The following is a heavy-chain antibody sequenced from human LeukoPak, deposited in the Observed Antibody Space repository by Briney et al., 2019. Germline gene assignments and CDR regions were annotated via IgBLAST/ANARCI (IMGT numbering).Heavy chain of an antibody. CDR1: GGSISTYF. Sequence: SETLSLTCTVSGGSISTYFWSWIRQPPGKGLEWIGHIYFSGGTNYSPSLESRVTISVDTSKNQFSLKLNSVTAADTAVYYCARHKSSGSYPLDYWGQGILVTVSS. CDR3: ARHKSSGSYPLDY. D-gene: IGHD3-22*01. J-gene: IGHJ4*02. CDR2: IYFSGGT. V-gene: IGHV4-59*08.